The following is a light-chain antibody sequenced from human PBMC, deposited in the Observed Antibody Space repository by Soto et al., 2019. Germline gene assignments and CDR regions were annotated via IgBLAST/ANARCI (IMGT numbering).Light chain of an antibody. CDR3: MQPLQTPRT. Sequence: DIVMTQSPLSLPATPGEPASISCRSSQSLLHSNGYNYLDWYLQKPGQSPQLLIYLGSNRSSGVPDRFSGSGSATDFTLKISRVEAEDVGIYYCMQPLQTPRTFGQGTKVEIK. CDR2: LGS. J-gene: IGKJ1*01. V-gene: IGKV2-28*01. CDR1: QSLLHSNGYNY.